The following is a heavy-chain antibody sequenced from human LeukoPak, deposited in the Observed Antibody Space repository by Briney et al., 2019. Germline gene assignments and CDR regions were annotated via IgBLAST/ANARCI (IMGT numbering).Heavy chain of an antibody. D-gene: IGHD3-9*01. V-gene: IGHV3-9*01. CDR2: ISWNSGSI. J-gene: IGHJ3*02. CDR1: GFTFDDYA. Sequence: GGSLRLSCAASGFTFDDYAMHWVRQAPGKGLEWVSGISWNSGSIGYADSVKGRFTISRDNAKNSLYLQMNSPRAEDTAVYYCATSWDFHDILTPSPSFDIWGQGTMVTVSS. CDR3: ATSWDFHDILTPSPSFDI.